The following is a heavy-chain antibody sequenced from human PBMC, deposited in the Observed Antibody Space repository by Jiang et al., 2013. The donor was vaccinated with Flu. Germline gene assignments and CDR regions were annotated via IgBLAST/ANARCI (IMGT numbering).Heavy chain of an antibody. Sequence: VQLLESGGGLVKPGGSLRLSCAASGFTFSSYSMNWVRQAPGKGLEWVSSISSSSSYIYYADSVKGRFTISRDNAKNSLYLQMNSLRAEDTAVYYCARDRGGAAFTGYWGQGTPGHRLL. J-gene: IGHJ4*02. D-gene: IGHD1-26*01. CDR2: ISSSSSYI. V-gene: IGHV3-21*01. CDR3: ARDRGGAAFTGY. CDR1: GFTFSSYS.